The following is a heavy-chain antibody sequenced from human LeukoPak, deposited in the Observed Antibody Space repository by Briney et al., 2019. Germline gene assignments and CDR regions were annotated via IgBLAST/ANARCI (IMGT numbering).Heavy chain of an antibody. V-gene: IGHV1-69*13. CDR2: IIPIFGTA. CDR3: ARSELVLYYYYYYMGV. Sequence: ASVKVSCKASGGTFSSYAISWVRQAPGQGLEWMGGIIPIFGTANYAQKFQGRVTITADESTSTAYMELSSLRSEDTAVYYCARSELVLYYYYYYMGVWGKGTTVTVSS. J-gene: IGHJ6*03. CDR1: GGTFSSYA. D-gene: IGHD6-6*01.